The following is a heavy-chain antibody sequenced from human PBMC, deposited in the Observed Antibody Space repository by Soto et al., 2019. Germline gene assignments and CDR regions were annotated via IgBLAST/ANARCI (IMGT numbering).Heavy chain of an antibody. CDR3: AKTQYSSSSSWCDP. Sequence: GGSLRLSCAASGFTFSSYAMTWVRQAPGKGLEWVSGISASGGSTYHADSVKGRFTISRDNSKNILYLQMNSLRDEDTAVYYCAKTQYSSSSSWCDPWGQGTLVTVSS. CDR1: GFTFSSYA. CDR2: ISASGGST. J-gene: IGHJ5*02. D-gene: IGHD6-6*01. V-gene: IGHV3-23*01.